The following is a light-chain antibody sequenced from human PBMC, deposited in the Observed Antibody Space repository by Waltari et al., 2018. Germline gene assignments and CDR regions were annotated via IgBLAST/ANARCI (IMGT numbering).Light chain of an antibody. CDR2: KNN. CDR1: SSDIGGNF. J-gene: IGLJ1*01. V-gene: IGLV1-47*01. Sequence: QSLLTQPPSASGTPGQRVTISCSGSSSDIGGNFVYWYQQLPGTAPRLLIYKNNPRPSGVPDQFSASKSGTSASLAISRLRSEDEADYYCASWHDSLSGPVFGTGTRVTVL. CDR3: ASWHDSLSGPV.